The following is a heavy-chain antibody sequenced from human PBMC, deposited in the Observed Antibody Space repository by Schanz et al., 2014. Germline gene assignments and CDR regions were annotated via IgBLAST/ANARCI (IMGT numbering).Heavy chain of an antibody. CDR2: IIPILGIA. CDR1: GGTFSTYT. CDR3: ARGPSQGYSYGHNIGAYYYGMDV. Sequence: QVQLVQSGAEVKKPGPSVKVSCKASGGTFSTYTISWVRQAPGQGLEWMGRIIPILGIANYAQKFQGRVTITADKSTSTASMELSSLRSEDTAVYYCARGPSQGYSYGHNIGAYYYGMDVWGQGTTGTVSS. D-gene: IGHD5-18*01. V-gene: IGHV1-69*02. J-gene: IGHJ6*02.